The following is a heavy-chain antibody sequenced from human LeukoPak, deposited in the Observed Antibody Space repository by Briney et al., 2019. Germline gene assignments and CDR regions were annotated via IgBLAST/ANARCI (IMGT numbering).Heavy chain of an antibody. D-gene: IGHD6-19*01. CDR1: GFTFSSYS. CDR3: ARKAVAVDY. Sequence: GGSLRLSCAASGFTFSSYSMNWVRQAPGKGLEWVSSISSSSYIYYADSVKGRSTISRDNAKSSLYLQMNSLRAEDTAVYYCARKAVAVDYWGQGTLVTVSS. CDR2: ISSSSYI. J-gene: IGHJ4*02. V-gene: IGHV3-21*01.